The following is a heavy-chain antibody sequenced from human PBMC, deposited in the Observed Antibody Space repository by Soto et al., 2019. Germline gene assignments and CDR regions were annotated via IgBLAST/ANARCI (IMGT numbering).Heavy chain of an antibody. CDR3: AHKGPEDWPLDY. D-gene: IGHD3-9*01. CDR2: IYWDDSK. CDR1: GFSLSTSGVG. V-gene: IGHV2-5*02. J-gene: IGHJ4*02. Sequence: QITLKESGPTLVRPTQTLTLTCAFSGFSLSTSGVGVGWIRQPPGKALEWLAVIYWDDSKHYSPSLRSRLTIPKHTSKNQVVLTMTNMDPMDTGTYYCAHKGPEDWPLDYWGQGTLVTVSS.